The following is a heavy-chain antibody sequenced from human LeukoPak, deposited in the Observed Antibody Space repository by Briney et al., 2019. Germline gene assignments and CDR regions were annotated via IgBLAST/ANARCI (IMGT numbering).Heavy chain of an antibody. CDR3: AREEYCSSTSCFARGYMDV. D-gene: IGHD2-2*01. V-gene: IGHV6-1*01. Sequence: SQTLSLTCAISGDSVSSNSAAWNWIRQSPSRGLEWLGRTYYRSKWYNDYAVSVKSRITINPDTSKNQFSLQLNSVTPEDTAVYYCAREEYCSSTSCFARGYMDVWGKGTTVTVS. J-gene: IGHJ6*03. CDR1: GDSVSSNSAA. CDR2: TYYRSKWYN.